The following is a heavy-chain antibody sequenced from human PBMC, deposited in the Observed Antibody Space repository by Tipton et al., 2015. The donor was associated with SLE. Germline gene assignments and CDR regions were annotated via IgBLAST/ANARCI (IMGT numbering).Heavy chain of an antibody. CDR2: IYYSGST. CDR3: ATAVAGHYFDY. Sequence: TLSLTCTVSGGSISTSHYWSWIRQPPGKGLEWIGYIYYSGSTNYNPSLKSRVTISVDTSKNRFSLKLSSVTAADTAVYYCATAVAGHYFDYWGQGTLVTVSS. D-gene: IGHD6-19*01. V-gene: IGHV4-59*11. CDR1: GGSISTSHY. J-gene: IGHJ4*02.